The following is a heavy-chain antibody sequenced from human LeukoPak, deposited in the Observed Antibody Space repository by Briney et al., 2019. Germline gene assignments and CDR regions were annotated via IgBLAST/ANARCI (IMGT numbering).Heavy chain of an antibody. V-gene: IGHV1-2*02. CDR3: ARGEMRYYDSSGYYNWFDP. D-gene: IGHD3-22*01. CDR1: GYTFTGYY. J-gene: IGHJ5*02. Sequence: ASVKVSCKASGYTFTGYYMHWVRQAPGQGLEWMGWINPNSGGTNYAQKFQGRVTMTRDTSISTAYMELSRLRSDDTAVYYCARGEMRYYDSSGYYNWFDPWGRGTLVTVSS. CDR2: INPNSGGT.